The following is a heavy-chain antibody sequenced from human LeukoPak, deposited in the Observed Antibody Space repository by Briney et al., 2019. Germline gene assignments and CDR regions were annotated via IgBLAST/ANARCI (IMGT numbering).Heavy chain of an antibody. J-gene: IGHJ6*03. Sequence: GGSLRLSCAASGFTFDDYAMHWVRQAPGKGLEWVSLISGDGGSTYYADSVKGRFTISRDNAKNSLYLQMNSLRAEDTAVYYCARDSSSYYYYMDVWGKGTTVTVSS. V-gene: IGHV3-43*02. CDR1: GFTFDDYA. CDR3: ARDSSSYYYYMDV. CDR2: ISGDGGST.